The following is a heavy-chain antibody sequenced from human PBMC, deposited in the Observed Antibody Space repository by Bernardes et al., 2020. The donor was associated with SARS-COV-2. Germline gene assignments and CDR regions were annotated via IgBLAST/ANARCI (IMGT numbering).Heavy chain of an antibody. D-gene: IGHD1-26*01. J-gene: IGHJ4*02. CDR1: GGSISSGSYY. Sequence: SETLSLTCTVSGGSISSGSYYWNWIRQPAGKGLEWIGLNYFSGRTNYNPSLKSRLTISVDTSKNQFSLNLSSVTAADTAVYYCARSGGSYYFDYWGQGTLVTVSS. CDR2: NYFSGRT. CDR3: ARSGGSYYFDY. V-gene: IGHV4-61*02.